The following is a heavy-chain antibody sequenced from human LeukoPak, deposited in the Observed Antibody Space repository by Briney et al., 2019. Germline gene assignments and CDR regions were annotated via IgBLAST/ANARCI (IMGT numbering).Heavy chain of an antibody. J-gene: IGHJ6*04. V-gene: IGHV1-2*04. Sequence: ASVKVSCKASGYTFTGYYMHWVRQAPGQGLEWMGWINPNSGGTNYAQKFQGWVTMTRDTSISTAYMELSRLRSDDTAVYYCAREGSRRGYSGYEGHYYGMDVWGKGTTVTVSS. D-gene: IGHD5-12*01. CDR2: INPNSGGT. CDR3: AREGSRRGYSGYEGHYYGMDV. CDR1: GYTFTGYY.